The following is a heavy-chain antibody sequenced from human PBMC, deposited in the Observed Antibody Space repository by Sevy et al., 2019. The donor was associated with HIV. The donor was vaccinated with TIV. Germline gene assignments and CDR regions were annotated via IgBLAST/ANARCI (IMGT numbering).Heavy chain of an antibody. Sequence: GESLKISCEASGYTFGNFWIGWLRHMPGKGLEWMAVIYPDDADVRYSPSFRGHVTISVDKSINTAFLQWSSLKASDTAMYYCARYYSGAWYTGTTFDYWGPGTLVTVSS. CDR1: GYTFGNFW. CDR2: IYPDDADV. CDR3: ARYYSGAWYTGTTFDY. D-gene: IGHD2-15*01. V-gene: IGHV5-51*01. J-gene: IGHJ4*02.